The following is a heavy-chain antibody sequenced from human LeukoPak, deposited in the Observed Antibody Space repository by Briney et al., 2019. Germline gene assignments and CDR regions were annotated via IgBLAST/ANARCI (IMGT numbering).Heavy chain of an antibody. D-gene: IGHD2-15*01. CDR1: GFTFSSYA. CDR2: ISGRGDTT. CDR3: AKDTTAWWYHRAYMDV. Sequence: GGSLRLSCAASGFTFSSYAMSWVRQAPGGGLEWVSAISGRGDTTYYADSVKGRFTISRDNSEIRLSLQMDSLRAEDTAVYFCAKDTTAWWYHRAYMDVWGKGTTVTVSS. V-gene: IGHV3-23*01. J-gene: IGHJ6*03.